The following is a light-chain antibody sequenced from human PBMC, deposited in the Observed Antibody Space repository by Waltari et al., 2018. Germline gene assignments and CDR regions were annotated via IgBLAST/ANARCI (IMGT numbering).Light chain of an antibody. CDR1: SSDIGYYNS. CDR3: SSYAGSNAFYI. CDR2: GVS. Sequence: QAAPTPPPPVSGSPGQSAPISCTGTSSDIGYYNSVSWYQQHPGKAPKVMIYGVSKRPSGVSDRSSGSKSGNTASLTISGLQAEDEADYYCSSYAGSNAFYIFGAGTRLTVL. J-gene: IGLJ1*01. V-gene: IGLV2-11*01.